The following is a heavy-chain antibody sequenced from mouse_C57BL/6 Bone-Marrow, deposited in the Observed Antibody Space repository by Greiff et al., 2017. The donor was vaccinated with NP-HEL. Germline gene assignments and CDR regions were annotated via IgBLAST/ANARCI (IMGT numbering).Heavy chain of an antibody. V-gene: IGHV1-81*01. D-gene: IGHD2-3*01. CDR1: GYTFTSYG. Sequence: QVQLQQSGAELARPGASVKLSCKASGYTFTSYGISWVKQRTGQGLEWIGEIYPRSGNTYYNEKFKGKATLTADKSSSTAYMELRSLTSEDSAVYFCARWEEWLLPFFAYWGQGTLVTVSA. CDR2: IYPRSGNT. J-gene: IGHJ3*01. CDR3: ARWEEWLLPFFAY.